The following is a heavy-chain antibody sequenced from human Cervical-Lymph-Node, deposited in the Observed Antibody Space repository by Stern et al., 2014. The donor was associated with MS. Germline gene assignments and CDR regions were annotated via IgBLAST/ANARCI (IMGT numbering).Heavy chain of an antibody. J-gene: IGHJ4*02. D-gene: IGHD1-26*01. CDR2: ITPVFGTT. V-gene: IGHV1-69*06. Sequence: VQLVESGAEVKKPGSSVKVSCKASGDTFRSYAINWVRQGPGQGLEWMVGITPVFGTTNYAQKCQGRVTITADKSTNTAYMELMTLRSEDTAVYYCARGGGLVGYFDYWGQGTLVSVSS. CDR1: GDTFRSYA. CDR3: ARGGGLVGYFDY.